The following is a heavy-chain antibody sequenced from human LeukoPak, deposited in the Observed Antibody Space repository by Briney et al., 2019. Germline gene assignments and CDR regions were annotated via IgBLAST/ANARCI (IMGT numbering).Heavy chain of an antibody. D-gene: IGHD2-21*02. CDR3: AGDWAPYCGGDCYPSEAFDI. J-gene: IGHJ3*02. Sequence: GASVKVSCKASGYTFTGYYMHWVRQAPGQGLEWMGWINPNSGGTNYAQKFQGRVTMTRDTSISTAYMELSRLRSDDTAVYYCAGDWAPYCGGDCYPSEAFDIWGQGTMVTVSS. CDR1: GYTFTGYY. V-gene: IGHV1-2*02. CDR2: INPNSGGT.